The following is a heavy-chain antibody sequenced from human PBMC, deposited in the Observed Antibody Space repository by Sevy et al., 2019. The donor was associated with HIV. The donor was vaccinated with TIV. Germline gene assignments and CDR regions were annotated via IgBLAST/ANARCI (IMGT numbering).Heavy chain of an antibody. CDR1: GASITSGGSC. V-gene: IGHV4-31*03. CDR2: VYHSGTT. J-gene: IGHJ3*01. CDR3: ARDGRHYGDYFRDAFDL. D-gene: IGHD2-21*02. Sequence: SETLSLTCTVSGASITSGGSCWNWIRQHPGSTLEWIGYVYHSGTTYYNPSLKSRVSISLDTSKNQVSLNLASVTAADTAVYFCARDGRHYGDYFRDAFDLWGQGTMVTVSS.